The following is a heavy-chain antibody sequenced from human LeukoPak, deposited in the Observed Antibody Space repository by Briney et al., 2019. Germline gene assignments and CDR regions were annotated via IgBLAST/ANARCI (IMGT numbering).Heavy chain of an antibody. CDR3: ARGPPLAYYGTGGYYSFDY. CDR1: GGSFGGYF. J-gene: IGHJ4*01. V-gene: IGHV4-34*01. Sequence: SETLSLTCSAYGGSFGGYFWSWIRQPPGEGLEWIGEVNHGGSTNYNPSLKSRVTISVDTSRTQFSLNLRSVTAADTAVYYCARGPPLAYYGTGGYYSFDYWGQESWSPSPQ. CDR2: VNHGGST. D-gene: IGHD3-22*01.